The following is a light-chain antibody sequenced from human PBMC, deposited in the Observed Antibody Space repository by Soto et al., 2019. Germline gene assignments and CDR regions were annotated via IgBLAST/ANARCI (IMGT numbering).Light chain of an antibody. CDR1: SGHSSYA. CDR2: LNSDGSH. CDR3: QTWGTGIRV. Sequence: QSVLTQSPSASASLGPSVKLTCTLSSGHSSYAIAWHQQQPEKGPRYLMKLNSDGSHSKGDGIPDRFSGSSSGAERYLTISSLQSEDEADYYCQTWGTGIRVFGGGTQLTVL. V-gene: IGLV4-69*01. J-gene: IGLJ2*01.